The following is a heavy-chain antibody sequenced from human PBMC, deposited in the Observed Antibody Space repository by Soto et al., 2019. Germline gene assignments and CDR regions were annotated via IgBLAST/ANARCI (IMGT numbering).Heavy chain of an antibody. Sequence: GGSLRLSCAASGFTFSSYGMHWVRQAPGKGLEWVAVIWYDGSNKYYADSVKGRFTISRDNSKNTLYLQMNSLRAEDTAVYYCAREAEDIVVVPAAMPSYYYYYMDVWGKGTTVTVSS. CDR2: IWYDGSNK. CDR3: AREAEDIVVVPAAMPSYYYYYMDV. D-gene: IGHD2-2*01. CDR1: GFTFSSYG. J-gene: IGHJ6*03. V-gene: IGHV3-33*01.